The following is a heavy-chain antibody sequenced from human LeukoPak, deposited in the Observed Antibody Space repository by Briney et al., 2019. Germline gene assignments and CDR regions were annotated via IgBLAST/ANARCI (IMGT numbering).Heavy chain of an antibody. D-gene: IGHD1-26*01. CDR1: GYSFTSYW. CDR3: AIAMRDSGSYSGAFDI. J-gene: IGHJ3*02. V-gene: IGHV5-51*01. CDR2: IYPGDSDT. Sequence: GESLKISCKGSGYSFTSYWIGWVRQMPGKGLEWMGIIYPGDSDTRYSPSFQGQVTISADKSSSTAYLQWSSLKASDTAMYYCAIAMRDSGSYSGAFDIWGQGTMVTVSS.